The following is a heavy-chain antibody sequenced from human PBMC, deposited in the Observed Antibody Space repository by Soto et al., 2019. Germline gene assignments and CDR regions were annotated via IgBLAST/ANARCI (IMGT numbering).Heavy chain of an antibody. Sequence: QVQLVQSGAEVKKPGASVKVSCKASGYTFTNFGISWVRQAPGQGLEWMGWISAYNGNTNYAQNFQGRVTMTTGTFTSTTYMELRGLRSGGTALYLCARGGTPICYRGQGTLVTVSS. CDR3: ARGGTPICY. CDR1: GYTFTNFG. CDR2: ISAYNGNT. V-gene: IGHV1-18*01. J-gene: IGHJ4*01. D-gene: IGHD3-16*01.